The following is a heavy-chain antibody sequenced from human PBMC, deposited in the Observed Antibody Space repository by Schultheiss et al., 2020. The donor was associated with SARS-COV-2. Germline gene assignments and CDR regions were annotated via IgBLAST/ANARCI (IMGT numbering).Heavy chain of an antibody. Sequence: GGSLRLSCAASGFTVSSNYMSWVRQAPGKGLEWVSVIYSGGSTYYADSVKGRFTISRHNSKNTLYLQMNSLRAEDTAVYYCAREWQWLVRGFFDYWGQGTLVTVSS. CDR2: IYSGGST. J-gene: IGHJ4*02. D-gene: IGHD6-19*01. CDR1: GFTVSSNY. CDR3: AREWQWLVRGFFDY. V-gene: IGHV3-53*04.